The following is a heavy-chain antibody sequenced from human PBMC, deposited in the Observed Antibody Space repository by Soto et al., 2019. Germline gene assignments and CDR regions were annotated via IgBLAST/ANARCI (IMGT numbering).Heavy chain of an antibody. J-gene: IGHJ5*02. CDR2: TYFRSKWYN. V-gene: IGHV6-1*01. CDR1: GDSVSSNTAS. Sequence: PSQTLSFTCAISGDSVSSNTASWNWIRQSPSRGLEWLGGTYFRSKWYNDYAVSVKSRIIINPDTSNNQFSLQLNSVTPEDTAVYFCAKGDNLGPKTGYAFDPWGQGIMVTVSS. CDR3: AKGDNLGPKTGYAFDP. D-gene: IGHD5-12*01.